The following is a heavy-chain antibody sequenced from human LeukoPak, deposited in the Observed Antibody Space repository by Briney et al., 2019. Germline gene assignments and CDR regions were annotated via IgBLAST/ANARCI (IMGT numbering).Heavy chain of an antibody. CDR1: GGSFSGYY. CDR2: INHSGST. Sequence: PSETLSLTCAVYGGSFSGYYWSWIRQPPGKGLEWIGEINHSGSTNYNPSLKSRVTISVDTSKNQFSLKLSSVTAADTAVYYCARGVPLLWFGGLSPWFDPWGQGTLVTVSS. CDR3: ARGVPLLWFGGLSPWFDP. J-gene: IGHJ5*02. V-gene: IGHV4-34*01. D-gene: IGHD3-10*01.